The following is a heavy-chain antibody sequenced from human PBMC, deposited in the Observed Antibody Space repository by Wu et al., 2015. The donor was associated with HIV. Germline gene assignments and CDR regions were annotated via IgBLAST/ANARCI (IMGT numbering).Heavy chain of an antibody. CDR1: GYTFTNFG. CDR3: AREGSSTWYPQDEYFQH. Sequence: QVRLVQSGVEVKETGASVKVSCEISGYTFTNFGISWVRQAPGQGLEWMGWISPYNGDTKYAQKFQGRVTMTTDTSTTTAYMDLRSLRSDDTAVYYCAREGSSTWYPQDEYFQHWGQGTLVIVSS. J-gene: IGHJ1*01. V-gene: IGHV1-18*01. D-gene: IGHD6-13*01. CDR2: ISPYNGDT.